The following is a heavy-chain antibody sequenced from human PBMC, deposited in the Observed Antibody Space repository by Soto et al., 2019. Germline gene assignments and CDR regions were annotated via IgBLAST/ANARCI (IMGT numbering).Heavy chain of an antibody. CDR2: IYHSGST. CDR1: GGSISSGGYS. J-gene: IGHJ4*02. V-gene: IGHV4-30-2*01. D-gene: IGHD3-22*01. Sequence: SEILSLTCAVSGGSISSGGYSWSWIRQPPGKGLEWIGYIYHSGSTYYNPSLKSRVTISVGRSKNQCSLKLSSVTAADTAVYYCARGSYYDSSGCHFDYWGQGTLVXVSS. CDR3: ARGSYYDSSGCHFDY.